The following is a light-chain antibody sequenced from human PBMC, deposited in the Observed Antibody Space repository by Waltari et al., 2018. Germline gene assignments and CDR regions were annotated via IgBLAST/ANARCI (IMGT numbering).Light chain of an antibody. V-gene: IGKV1-16*01. Sequence: DIQMTQSPSSLSASVGDRVTITCRASRDIFNYLNWYQQKPGKAPKFLIHAATTLHSGVPSRFSGSGSGTEFTFTISSLQPDDFATYYCQQYDAYSRTFGQGTKVEVK. J-gene: IGKJ1*01. CDR2: AAT. CDR1: RDIFNY. CDR3: QQYDAYSRT.